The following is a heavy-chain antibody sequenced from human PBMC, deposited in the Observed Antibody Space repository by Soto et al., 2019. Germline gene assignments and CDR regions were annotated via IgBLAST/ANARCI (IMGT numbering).Heavy chain of an antibody. CDR1: GFTFSSYW. Sequence: EVQLVESGGGLVQPGGSLRLSCAASGFTFSSYWMHWVRQAPGKWLVWVSRINSDGSSTSYADSVKGRFTISRDNAKNTLDQQLNSLRAEDTAVYYCARDPGEASLDYWGQGTLVTVSS. J-gene: IGHJ4*02. CDR2: INSDGSST. V-gene: IGHV3-74*01. CDR3: ARDPGEASLDY. D-gene: IGHD3-16*01.